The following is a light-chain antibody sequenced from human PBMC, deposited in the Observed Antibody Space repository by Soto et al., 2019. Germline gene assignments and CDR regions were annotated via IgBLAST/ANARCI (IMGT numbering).Light chain of an antibody. CDR1: QNINNY. CDR2: DAS. CDR3: QQYETLPT. Sequence: DIQMTQSASSLSVSVGGRVTITCQASQNINNYLNWYQQKPGRAPKLLIYDASNLEAGVPSMFRGSGSGTDFTFTISRLQPEDIATYYCQQYETLPTFGQGTRLEIK. V-gene: IGKV1-33*01. J-gene: IGKJ5*01.